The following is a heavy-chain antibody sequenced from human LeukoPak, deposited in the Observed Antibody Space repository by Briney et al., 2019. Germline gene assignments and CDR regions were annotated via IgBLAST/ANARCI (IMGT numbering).Heavy chain of an antibody. V-gene: IGHV3-9*03. CDR2: ISWNSLTI. Sequence: GGSLRLSCAGSGFSLDDYGMKWVRLAPGKGLEWVSGISWNSLTIAYAESVKGRFTISRDNAKNSLYLQMNSLRVEDMALYYCAKDQGPAARGYMDVWGKGTTVIVSS. D-gene: IGHD2-2*01. CDR1: GFSLDDYG. J-gene: IGHJ6*03. CDR3: AKDQGPAARGYMDV.